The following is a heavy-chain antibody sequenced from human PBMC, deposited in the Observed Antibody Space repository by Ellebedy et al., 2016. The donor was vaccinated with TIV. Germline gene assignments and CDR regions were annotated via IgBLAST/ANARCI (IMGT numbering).Heavy chain of an antibody. V-gene: IGHV3-21*04. J-gene: IGHJ3*02. CDR3: TKRGVAWAAFDI. Sequence: PGGSLRLSCAASGFTFSTYSLNWVRQAPGKGLEWVSSISTITNYADSVRGRFTISRDNSQDTVHLQMHSLRAEDTAVYYCTKRGVAWAAFDIWGPGTLVTVSS. CDR1: GFTFSTYS. D-gene: IGHD7-27*01. CDR2: ISTIT.